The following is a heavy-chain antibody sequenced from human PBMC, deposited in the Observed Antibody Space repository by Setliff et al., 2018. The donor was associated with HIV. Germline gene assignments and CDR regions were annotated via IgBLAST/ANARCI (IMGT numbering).Heavy chain of an antibody. Sequence: SVKVSCKTSGDTFTSYDINWVRQAAGHGLEWMGGIIPIFGTANYAQKFQGRVTITTDESTSTAYMELSSLRSEDTAVYYCASGKGVRGVIITGGLDVWGKGTTVTVSS. D-gene: IGHD3-10*01. CDR2: IIPIFGTA. J-gene: IGHJ6*04. CDR3: ASGKGVRGVIITGGLDV. V-gene: IGHV1-69*05. CDR1: GDTFTSYD.